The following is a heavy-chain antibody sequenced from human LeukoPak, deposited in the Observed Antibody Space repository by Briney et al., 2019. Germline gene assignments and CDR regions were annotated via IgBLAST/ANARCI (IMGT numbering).Heavy chain of an antibody. J-gene: IGHJ4*02. Sequence: PGRSLRLSCAASGFTFSIYWMHWVRQAPGKGLVWVLRINSDGSSTSFADSVKGRFTISRENAKNTLYLQMNSLRAEETAVYYCARDRRIVGATFIDYWGQGTLVTVSS. V-gene: IGHV3-74*01. CDR3: ARDRRIVGATFIDY. CDR2: INSDGSST. D-gene: IGHD1-26*01. CDR1: GFTFSIYW.